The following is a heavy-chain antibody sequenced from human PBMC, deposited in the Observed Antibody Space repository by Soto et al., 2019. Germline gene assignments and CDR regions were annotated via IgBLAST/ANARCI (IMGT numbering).Heavy chain of an antibody. V-gene: IGHV3-23*01. CDR1: GFIFENFG. CDR3: AKNQGVELVPLATVDWFDP. J-gene: IGHJ5*02. CDR2: ISGSGFKK. D-gene: IGHD1-26*01. Sequence: PGGSLRLSCAASGFIFENFGMSWVRQAPGKGLEWISSISGSGFKKYYADSVKGRFTISRDNSKSTVYLELNNLSAEDTAVYHCAKNQGVELVPLATVDWFDPWGQGSLLTVFS.